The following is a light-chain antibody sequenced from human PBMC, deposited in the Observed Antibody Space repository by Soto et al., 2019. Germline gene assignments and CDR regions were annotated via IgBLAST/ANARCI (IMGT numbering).Light chain of an antibody. CDR3: QQYGSSPLT. CDR2: GAS. J-gene: IGKJ4*01. V-gene: IGKV3-20*01. Sequence: EIVLMQSPGTLSLSPGERATLSCRASQSVSSNYLAWYQQKPGRAPRLLIYGASSRATGIPDRFSGSGSGTDFSLTISRLEPEDFAVYYCQQYGSSPLTFGGGTKVDIK. CDR1: QSVSSNY.